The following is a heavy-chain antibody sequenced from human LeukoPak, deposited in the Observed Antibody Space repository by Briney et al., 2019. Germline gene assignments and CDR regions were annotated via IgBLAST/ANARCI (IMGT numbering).Heavy chain of an antibody. CDR2: IYYSGST. J-gene: IGHJ4*02. V-gene: IGHV4-39*01. CDR3: ARRTYYYDSSGYVAFGTFDY. D-gene: IGHD3-22*01. CDR1: GGSISSSSYY. Sequence: PSETLSLTCTVSGGSISSSSYYWGWIRQPPGKGLEWIGSIYYSGSTYYNPSLKSRVTISVDTSKNQFSLKLSSVTAADTAVYYCARRTYYYDSSGYVAFGTFDYWGQGTLVTVSS.